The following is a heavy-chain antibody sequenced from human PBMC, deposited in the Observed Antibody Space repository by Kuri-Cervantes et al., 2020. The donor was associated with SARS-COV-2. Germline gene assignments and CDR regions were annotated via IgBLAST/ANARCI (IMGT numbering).Heavy chain of an antibody. D-gene: IGHD2-2*01. CDR2: INTNTGNP. CDR1: GGTFSSYA. Sequence: ASVKVSCKASGGTFSSYAISWVRQAPGQGLEWMGWINTNTGNPTYAQGFTGRFVFSLDTSVSTAYLQISSLKAEDTAVYYCARDRYCSSTSCYDAFDIWGQGTMVTVSS. V-gene: IGHV7-4-1*02. J-gene: IGHJ3*02. CDR3: ARDRYCSSTSCYDAFDI.